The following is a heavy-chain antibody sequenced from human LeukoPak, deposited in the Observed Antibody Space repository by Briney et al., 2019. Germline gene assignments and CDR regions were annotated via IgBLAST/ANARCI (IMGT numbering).Heavy chain of an antibody. J-gene: IGHJ4*02. D-gene: IGHD7-27*01. Sequence: GGSLRLSCAASGFTFSNYAMSWVRQAPEKRLEWVSTISASGGHTYYADSVKGRFTISRDNSKNTLYLQMNSLRAEDTAVYYCAKDLNWGGDFWGQGTLVTVSS. CDR1: GFTFSNYA. V-gene: IGHV3-23*01. CDR2: ISASGGHT. CDR3: AKDLNWGGDF.